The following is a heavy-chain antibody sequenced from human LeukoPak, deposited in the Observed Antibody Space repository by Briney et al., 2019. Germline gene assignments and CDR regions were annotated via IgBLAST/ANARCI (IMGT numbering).Heavy chain of an antibody. V-gene: IGHV3-7*03. Sequence: GGSLRLSCAASGFTFSSYWMSWVRQAPGKGLEWVANIKQDGSEKYYVDSVKGRFTISRDNSKNTLHLQMNSLRAEDTAVYYCARGHSYGYDAGLIDYWGQGTLVTVSS. CDR3: ARGHSYGYDAGLIDY. CDR1: GFTFSSYW. J-gene: IGHJ4*02. CDR2: IKQDGSEK. D-gene: IGHD5-18*01.